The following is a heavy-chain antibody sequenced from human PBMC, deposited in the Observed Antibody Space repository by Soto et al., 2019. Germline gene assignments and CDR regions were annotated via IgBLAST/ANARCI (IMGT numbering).Heavy chain of an antibody. CDR1: GYTLTELS. V-gene: IGHV1-24*01. CDR3: ATSGSLMGPNKNISTGYHKYYGMDV. CDR2: VEPEDGEA. D-gene: IGHD3-9*01. J-gene: IGHJ6*02. Sequence: ASAKVSCKVSGYTLTELSMHWVRQAPGKGLEGMGGVEPEDGEAIYAQKTQGRVTMTEGTSTDTAYMELSSLRSEGTAVYYCATSGSLMGPNKNISTGYHKYYGMDVWGQGTTVTVSX.